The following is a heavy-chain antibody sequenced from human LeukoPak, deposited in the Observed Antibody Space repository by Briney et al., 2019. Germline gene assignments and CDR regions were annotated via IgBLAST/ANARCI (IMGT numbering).Heavy chain of an antibody. Sequence: GGSLRLSCAASGFTFSNYNMNWVRQAPGKGPEWVAVISDDGSNKYYAESVKGQFTISRDNSKNTLYLQMNSLRAEDTAVYYCARGHRPGYEDAAVDYWGQGTLVTVSS. V-gene: IGHV3-30*03. CDR3: ARGHRPGYEDAAVDY. CDR1: GFTFSNYN. J-gene: IGHJ4*02. CDR2: ISDDGSNK. D-gene: IGHD2-2*01.